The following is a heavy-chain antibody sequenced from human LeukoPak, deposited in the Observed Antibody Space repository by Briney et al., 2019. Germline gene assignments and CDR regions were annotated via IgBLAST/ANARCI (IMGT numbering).Heavy chain of an antibody. CDR3: ARQDTAMVQYYYGMDV. CDR1: GYSFTSYW. Sequence: GESLKISCKGSGYSFTSYWIGWVRQMPGKGLEWMGIIYPGDSDTRYSPSFQGQVTISADKSISTAYLQWSSLKASDTAIYYCARQDTAMVQYYYGMDVWGQGTTVTVSS. D-gene: IGHD5-18*01. V-gene: IGHV5-51*01. CDR2: IYPGDSDT. J-gene: IGHJ6*02.